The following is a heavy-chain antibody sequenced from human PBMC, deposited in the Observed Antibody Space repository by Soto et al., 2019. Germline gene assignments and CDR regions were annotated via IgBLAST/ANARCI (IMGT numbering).Heavy chain of an antibody. CDR3: ARVNGGNGYSGASLDY. V-gene: IGHV3-33*01. CDR1: GFTFSKYG. CDR2: VWYDGGNK. Sequence: QVQLVESGGGVVQPGTSLRLSCAASGFTFSKYGIHWVRQAPGKGLEWVVVVWYDGGNKYYAEPVKGRFTISKDNSKNTSYLQINNLRGEDTAVYYCARVNGGNGYSGASLDYWGQGTLVSVSS. D-gene: IGHD5-18*01. J-gene: IGHJ4*02.